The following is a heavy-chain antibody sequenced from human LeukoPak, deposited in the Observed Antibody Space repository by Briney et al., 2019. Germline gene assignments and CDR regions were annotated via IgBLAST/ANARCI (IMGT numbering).Heavy chain of an antibody. CDR3: ARDVSNAFDI. J-gene: IGHJ3*02. Sequence: GGSLRLSCAASGFTFSSYSMNWVRQAPGKGLEWVSYISSSSSTIYYADSVKGRFTISRDNAKNSLYLQMNSLRAEDTAVHYCARDVSNAFDIWGQGTMVTVSS. D-gene: IGHD4-11*01. CDR1: GFTFSSYS. CDR2: ISSSSSTI. V-gene: IGHV3-48*04.